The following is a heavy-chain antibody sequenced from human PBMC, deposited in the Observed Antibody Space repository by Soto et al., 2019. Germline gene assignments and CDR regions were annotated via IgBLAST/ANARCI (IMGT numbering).Heavy chain of an antibody. Sequence: QLQLQESGPGLVKPSETLALTCAVSGDSVTSNHLWGWIRQFPGKGLQWIGSIYYSGRTHYNPSLESRVTISVVTSKNQFSLKLTSVTSADTAVYYGARHVDFADYIRWFDPWGQGTLVTVSS. CDR1: GDSVTSNHL. V-gene: IGHV4-39*01. CDR3: ARHVDFADYIRWFDP. J-gene: IGHJ5*02. D-gene: IGHD4-17*01. CDR2: IYYSGRT.